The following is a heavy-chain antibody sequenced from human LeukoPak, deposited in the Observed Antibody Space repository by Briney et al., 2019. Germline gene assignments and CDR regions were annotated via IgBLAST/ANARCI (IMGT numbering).Heavy chain of an antibody. CDR3: ARVRHCSGGSCYPHNWFDP. Sequence: GSSETVSCKGSGYTFTSYGISWVRQAPGQGLEWMGWISAYNGNTNYEQKLQGRVTMTTDTSTSTAYMELRSLRSDDTAVYYCARVRHCSGGSCYPHNWFDPWGQGTLVTVSS. CDR2: ISAYNGNT. CDR1: GYTFTSYG. V-gene: IGHV1-18*01. D-gene: IGHD2-15*01. J-gene: IGHJ5*02.